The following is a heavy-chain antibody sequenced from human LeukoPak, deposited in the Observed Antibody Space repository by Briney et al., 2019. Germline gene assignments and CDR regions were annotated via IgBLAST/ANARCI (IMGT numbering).Heavy chain of an antibody. CDR2: IYGSVGTT. CDR1: GFSFSTFG. Sequence: GGSLRLSCAVSGFSFSTFGMSWVRQARGEGLERVSCIYGSVGTTQYADSVKGRFTISRDKSNNMLYLQMNSLRAEDTAVYYCAKDSILGDGFWDFDHWGQGTLVTVSS. D-gene: IGHD3/OR15-3a*01. V-gene: IGHV3-23*01. J-gene: IGHJ4*02. CDR3: AKDSILGDGFWDFDH.